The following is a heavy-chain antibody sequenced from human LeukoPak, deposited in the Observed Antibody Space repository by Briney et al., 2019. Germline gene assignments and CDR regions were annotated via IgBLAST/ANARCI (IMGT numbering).Heavy chain of an antibody. Sequence: ASVKVSCKASGGTFSSYTISWVRQAPGQGLEWMGWINPSSGGTNYAQKFQGRVTVTRDTSISTAYMDLSRLRSDDTAVYYCARAGVWDYSDSSGYHNAAFDIWGQGTMVTVSS. CDR3: ARAGVWDYSDSSGYHNAAFDI. CDR2: INPSSGGT. D-gene: IGHD3-22*01. CDR1: GGTFSSYT. J-gene: IGHJ3*02. V-gene: IGHV1-2*02.